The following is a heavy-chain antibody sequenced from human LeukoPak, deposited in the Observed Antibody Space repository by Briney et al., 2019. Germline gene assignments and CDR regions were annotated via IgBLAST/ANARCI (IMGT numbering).Heavy chain of an antibody. CDR2: IYYSGST. Sequence: PSETLSLTCTVSGGSISSSSYYWGWIRQPPGKGLEWIGSIYYSGSTYYNPSLKSRVTISVDTSKSQFSLKLSSVTAADTAVYYCARQGITGTTSDYWGQGTLVTVSS. V-gene: IGHV4-39*01. J-gene: IGHJ4*02. D-gene: IGHD1-20*01. CDR3: ARQGITGTTSDY. CDR1: GGSISSSSYY.